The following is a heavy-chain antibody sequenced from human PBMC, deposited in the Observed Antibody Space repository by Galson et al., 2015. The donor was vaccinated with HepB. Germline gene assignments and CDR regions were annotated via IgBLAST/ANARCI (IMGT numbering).Heavy chain of an antibody. CDR2: ISGGDSGTI. V-gene: IGHV3-48*01. CDR1: GFTFSSYS. J-gene: IGHJ3*02. CDR3: ARLPEVGAMGTDAFDI. D-gene: IGHD1-26*01. Sequence: SLRLSCAASGFTFSSYSMNWVRQAPGKGLEWVSYISGGDSGTIYYADSVKGRFTISRDNAKKSLYLQMNSLSAEDTAVYYCARLPEVGAMGTDAFDIWGRGTMVTVSS.